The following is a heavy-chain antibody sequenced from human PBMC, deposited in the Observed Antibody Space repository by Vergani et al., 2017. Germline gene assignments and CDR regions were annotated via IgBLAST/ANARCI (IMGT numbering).Heavy chain of an antibody. CDR3: ARSIGYGAGATCRAYYFDH. V-gene: IGHV1-46*02. CDR2: LNPTTGHT. D-gene: IGHD2-21*01. CDR1: GYIFKNYY. J-gene: IGHJ5*02. Sequence: VQLVQSGAEVRKPGASVTVSCTASGYIFKNYYIHWLRQAPGQAFEWMGILNPTTGHTTTAQKFMGRVAMTRDPSTDTSTRTVQMTLSSLRSEDTAVYYCARSIGYGAGATCRAYYFDHWGQGTRVTVSS.